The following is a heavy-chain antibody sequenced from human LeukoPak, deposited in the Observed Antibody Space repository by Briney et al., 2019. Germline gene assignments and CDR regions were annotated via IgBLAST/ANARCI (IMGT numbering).Heavy chain of an antibody. CDR2: ISYDGSNK. Sequence: PGGSLRLSCAASGFIFSSYAMHWVRQAPGKGLEWVAVISYDGSNKYYADSVKGRFTISRDNSKNTLYLQMNSLRAEGTAVYYCARIGFGWLVDYWGQGTLVTVSS. CDR3: ARIGFGWLVDY. J-gene: IGHJ4*02. V-gene: IGHV3-30-3*01. CDR1: GFIFSSYA. D-gene: IGHD6-19*01.